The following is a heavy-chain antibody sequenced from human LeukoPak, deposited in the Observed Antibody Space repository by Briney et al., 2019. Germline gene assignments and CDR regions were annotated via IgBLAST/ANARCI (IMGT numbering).Heavy chain of an antibody. CDR3: AGGLDGIAYYYYYYYMDV. V-gene: IGHV4-59*01. CDR2: IYYSGST. J-gene: IGHJ6*03. D-gene: IGHD1-1*01. CDR1: GGSISSYY. Sequence: PSETLSLTCTVSGGSISSYYWSWIRQPPGKGLEWIGYIYYSGSTNYNPSLKSRVTISVDTSKNQFSLKLSSVTAADTAVYYCAGGLDGIAYYYYYYYMDVWGKGTTVTISS.